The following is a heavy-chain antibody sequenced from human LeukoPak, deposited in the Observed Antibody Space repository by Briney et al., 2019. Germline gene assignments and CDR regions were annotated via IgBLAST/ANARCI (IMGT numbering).Heavy chain of an antibody. CDR2: IYYNGTT. CDR1: GGFISSHY. V-gene: IGHV4-59*11. D-gene: IGHD6-13*01. Sequence: SESLSLTCTVSGGFISSHYRNWIRQAPGKGLEWIGYIYYNGTTNYNSSLKSRVTISVDGSQNQFSLSLRSVTAADTAVYYCARAKQQLVFDAFDIWGQGTMATVSS. J-gene: IGHJ3*02. CDR3: ARAKQQLVFDAFDI.